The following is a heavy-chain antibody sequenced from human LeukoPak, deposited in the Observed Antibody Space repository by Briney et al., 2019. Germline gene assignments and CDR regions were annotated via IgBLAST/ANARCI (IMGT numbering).Heavy chain of an antibody. V-gene: IGHV1-8*02. Sequence: ASVKVSCKASGYTFTDYYMHWVRQATGQGLEWMGWMNPNSGNTGYAQKFQGRVTVTRNTSISTAYMELSSLRSEDTAVYYCARGGDYGDYGVLDYWGQGTLVTVSS. D-gene: IGHD4-17*01. CDR3: ARGGDYGDYGVLDY. CDR1: GYTFTDYY. CDR2: MNPNSGNT. J-gene: IGHJ4*02.